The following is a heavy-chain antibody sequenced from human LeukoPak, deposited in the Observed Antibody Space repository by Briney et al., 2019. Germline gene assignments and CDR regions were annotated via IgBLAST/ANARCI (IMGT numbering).Heavy chain of an antibody. CDR1: GGSISSYY. D-gene: IGHD1-26*01. J-gene: IGHJ4*02. V-gene: IGHV4-4*07. CDR3: ARDGGYSGTYSDY. Sequence: SETLSLTCTVSGGSISSYYWSWIRQPAGEGLEWIGRIYTSGSTNYNPSLKSRVTMSVDTSKSQVSLKLNSVTAADTAVYYCARDGGYSGTYSDYWGQGTLVTVSS. CDR2: IYTSGST.